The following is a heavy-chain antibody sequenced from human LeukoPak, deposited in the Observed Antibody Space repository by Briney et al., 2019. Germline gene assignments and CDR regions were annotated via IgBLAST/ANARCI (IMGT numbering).Heavy chain of an antibody. J-gene: IGHJ4*02. D-gene: IGHD4-11*01. V-gene: IGHV3-49*04. CDR3: TRHLTTVTTRGY. Sequence: GGSLRLSCTASGFTFCDYALSGVGRAPGKGREGGGFIRCKAYGGTTEYAASVKRRFTLSRDYYKSIASLQINSLTNEDTPVYYCTRHLTTVTTRGYWGQGTLVTVSS. CDR1: GFTFCDYA. CDR2: IRCKAYGGTT.